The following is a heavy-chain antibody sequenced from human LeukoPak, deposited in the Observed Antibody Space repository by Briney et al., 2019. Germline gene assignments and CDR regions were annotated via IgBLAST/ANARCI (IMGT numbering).Heavy chain of an antibody. CDR3: ASFDSSGWHYFDY. J-gene: IGHJ4*02. D-gene: IGHD6-19*01. CDR1: GFTFSSYE. Sequence: TGGSLRLSCAASGFTFSSYEMNWVRQAPGKGLEWISYISGSGSTIYYADSVKGRFTISRDNAKNSLYLQMNSLRAEDTAVYYCASFDSSGWHYFDYWGQGTLVTVSA. CDR2: ISGSGSTI. V-gene: IGHV3-48*03.